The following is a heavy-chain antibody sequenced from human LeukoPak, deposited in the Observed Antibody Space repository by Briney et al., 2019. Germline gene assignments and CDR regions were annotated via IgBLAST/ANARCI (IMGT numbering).Heavy chain of an antibody. CDR2: INSDGSSL. D-gene: IGHD3-10*02. CDR3: TRDLRMDYYYVDYYYYGMDV. V-gene: IGHV3-74*03. CDR1: GFTLNTYW. J-gene: IGHJ6*02. Sequence: GGSLRLSCAASGFTLNTYWMNRVRQAPGKGLVWVSRINSDGSSLTYADSVKGRFTVSRDNAKNTLCLKMNSLRAEDTAVYYCTRDLRMDYYYVDYYYYGMDVWGQGTTVTVSS.